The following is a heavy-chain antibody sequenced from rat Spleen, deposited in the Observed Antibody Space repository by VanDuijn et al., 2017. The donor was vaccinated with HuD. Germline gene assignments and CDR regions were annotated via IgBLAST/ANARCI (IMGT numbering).Heavy chain of an antibody. CDR1: GYSITSSYR. V-gene: IGHV3-3*01. J-gene: IGHJ2*01. D-gene: IGHD1-11*01. Sequence: EVQLQESGPGLVKPSQSLSLTCSVTGYSITSSYRWNWIRKFPGNKLEWMGYINSAGSTNYNPSLKSRISITRDTSKNQFFLQVNSVTTEDTATYYCARDGGSGYWGQGVMVTVSS. CDR2: INSAGST. CDR3: ARDGGSGY.